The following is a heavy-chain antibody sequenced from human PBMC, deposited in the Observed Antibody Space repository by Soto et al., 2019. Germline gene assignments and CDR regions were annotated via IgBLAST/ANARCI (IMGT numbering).Heavy chain of an antibody. CDR3: SVGEDDDSRNPRDDAVDM. Sequence: QIQLVQSGAEVKKPGSSVRVSCKASGGSFRSHAVTWVRQAPGQGLEWMGRIIPILDETKFAQKFQDRVTMTADKSTSTVYMDLSSLTSEYTAMYFCSVGEDDDSRNPRDDAVDMWGQGTKVTVSS. J-gene: IGHJ3*02. V-gene: IGHV1-69*02. CDR2: IIPILDET. D-gene: IGHD4-17*01. CDR1: GGSFRSHA.